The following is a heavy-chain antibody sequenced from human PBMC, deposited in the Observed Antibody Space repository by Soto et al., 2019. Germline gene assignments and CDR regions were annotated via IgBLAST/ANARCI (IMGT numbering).Heavy chain of an antibody. CDR3: AGQLSSSWYY. V-gene: IGHV3-21*01. J-gene: IGHJ4*02. D-gene: IGHD6-13*01. CDR2: ISSSSSYI. Sequence: EVQLVESGGGLVKPGGSLRLSCAASGFTFSSYSMNWVRQAPGKGLEWVSSISSSSSYIYYADSVKGRFTISRDNAKNSLYLQMNSLRAEDTAVYYCAGQLSSSWYYWGQGTLVTVSS. CDR1: GFTFSSYS.